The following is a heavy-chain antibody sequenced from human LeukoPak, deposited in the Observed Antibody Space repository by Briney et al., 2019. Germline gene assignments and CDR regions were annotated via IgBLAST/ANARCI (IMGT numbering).Heavy chain of an antibody. D-gene: IGHD7-27*01. CDR1: RFTFSNYW. CDR3: AKDPGHYFDY. CDR2: ISGSGDST. J-gene: IGHJ4*02. Sequence: EGCLRLSCAASRFTFSNYWMSWVRQAPGKGLEWVSAISGSGDSTYYADSVKGRFTISRDNSKNTLYLQMNSLRAEDTAVYYCAKDPGHYFDYWGQGTLVTVSS. V-gene: IGHV3-23*01.